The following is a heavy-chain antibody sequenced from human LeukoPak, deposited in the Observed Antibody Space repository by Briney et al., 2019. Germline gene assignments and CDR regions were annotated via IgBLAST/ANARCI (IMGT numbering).Heavy chain of an antibody. D-gene: IGHD5-18*01. CDR1: GYTFTGYY. CDR2: INPNSGGT. J-gene: IGHJ6*03. CDR3: ASLTGYSYGFNIGVSIHYYYYMDV. V-gene: IGHV1-2*02. Sequence: ASVKVSCKASGYTFTGYYMHWVRQAPGQGLEWMGWINPNSGGTNYAQKFQGRVTMTRDTSISTAYMELSRLRSDDTAVYYCASLTGYSYGFNIGVSIHYYYYMDVWGKGTTVTVSS.